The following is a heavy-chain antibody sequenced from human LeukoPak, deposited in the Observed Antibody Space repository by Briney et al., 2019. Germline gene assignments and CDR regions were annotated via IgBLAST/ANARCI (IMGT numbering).Heavy chain of an antibody. CDR3: ARDSHGDYGGSFDY. Sequence: GGSLRLSCAASGFTFSSYAMHWVRQAPGKGLEWVAVISYDGSNKYYADSVEGRFTISRDNSKNTLYLQMNSLRAEDTAVYYCARDSHGDYGGSFDYWGQGTLVTVSS. D-gene: IGHD4-17*01. CDR2: ISYDGSNK. J-gene: IGHJ4*02. V-gene: IGHV3-30*04. CDR1: GFTFSSYA.